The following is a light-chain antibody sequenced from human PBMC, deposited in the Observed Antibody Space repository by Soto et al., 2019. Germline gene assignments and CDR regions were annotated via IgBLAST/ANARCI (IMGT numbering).Light chain of an antibody. CDR3: SSYTSSTTEV. V-gene: IGLV2-14*03. CDR1: SSDVGGYNY. J-gene: IGLJ1*01. CDR2: DVS. Sequence: QSALTQPASVSGSPGQSITISCTGTSSDVGGYNYVSWFQQHPGKAPKLMIYDVSNRPSGVSNRFSGSKSGNTASLTSSGVQAEDEADYYCSSYTSSTTEVFGTGTKLTVL.